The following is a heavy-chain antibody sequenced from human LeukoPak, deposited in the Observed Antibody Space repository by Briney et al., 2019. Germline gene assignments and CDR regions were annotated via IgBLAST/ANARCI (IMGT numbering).Heavy chain of an antibody. CDR2: INHSVST. V-gene: IGHV4-34*01. Sequence: PSETLSLTCAVYGGSFGGYYWSWIRQPPGKGLEWIGEINHSVSTNYNPSLKSRVTISVDTSKNQFSLKLSSVTAADTAVYYCARARGPMVRGVIITYYYYGMDVWGQGTTVTVSS. CDR1: GGSFGGYY. J-gene: IGHJ6*02. D-gene: IGHD3-10*01. CDR3: ARARGPMVRGVIITYYYYGMDV.